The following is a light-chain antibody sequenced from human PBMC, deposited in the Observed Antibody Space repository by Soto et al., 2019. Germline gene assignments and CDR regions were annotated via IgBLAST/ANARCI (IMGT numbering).Light chain of an antibody. CDR1: QSINTY. CDR2: DAS. CDR3: QQYNSYSGT. J-gene: IGKJ1*01. V-gene: IGKV3-11*01. Sequence: ENVLTQSPATLSLSPVELATLSFMASQSINTYLAWYQQKPGQAPRLLIYDASKRATGIPARFSGSGSGTEFTLTISSLQPHDFATYYCQQYNSYSGTFGQGTKVDIK.